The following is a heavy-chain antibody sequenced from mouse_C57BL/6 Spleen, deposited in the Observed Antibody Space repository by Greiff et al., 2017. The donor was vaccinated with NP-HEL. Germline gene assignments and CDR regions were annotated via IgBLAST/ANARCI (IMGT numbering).Heavy chain of an antibody. Sequence: VQLQQPGAELVKPGASVKMSCKASGYTFTSYWITWVKQRPGQGLEWIGDIYPGSGSTNYNEKFKSKATLTVDTSSSTAYMQLSSLTSEDSAVYYCARDITTVVARYFDVWGTGTTVTVSS. CDR2: IYPGSGST. CDR3: ARDITTVVARYFDV. D-gene: IGHD1-1*01. V-gene: IGHV1-55*01. CDR1: GYTFTSYW. J-gene: IGHJ1*03.